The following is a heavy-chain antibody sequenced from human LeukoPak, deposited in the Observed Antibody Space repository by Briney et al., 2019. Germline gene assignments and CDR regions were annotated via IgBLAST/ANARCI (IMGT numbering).Heavy chain of an antibody. J-gene: IGHJ4*02. CDR2: INPNSGGT. Sequence: ASVKVSCKASGYTFTGYYMHWVRQAPGQGLEWMGWINPNSGGTNYAQKFQGRVTMTRDTSISTAYMELSRLRSDDTAVYYCARGPRRTGDVWVGFDYWGQGTLVTVSS. D-gene: IGHD7-27*01. V-gene: IGHV1-2*02. CDR1: GYTFTGYY. CDR3: ARGPRRTGDVWVGFDY.